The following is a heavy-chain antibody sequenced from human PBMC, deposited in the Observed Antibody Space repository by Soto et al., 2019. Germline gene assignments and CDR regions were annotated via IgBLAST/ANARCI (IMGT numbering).Heavy chain of an antibody. J-gene: IGHJ6*03. D-gene: IGHD6-6*01. CDR2: ISGSGGST. V-gene: IGHV3-23*01. CDR1: GFTFSSYA. CDR3: AKAKHSSSFYYYYMDV. Sequence: EVQLLESGGGLVQPGGSLRLSCAASGFTFSSYAMSWVRQAPGKGLEWVSAISGSGGSTYYADTVKGRFTISRDNSKNTQYLQMNSLRAEDTAVYYCAKAKHSSSFYYYYMDVWGKGTTLTVS.